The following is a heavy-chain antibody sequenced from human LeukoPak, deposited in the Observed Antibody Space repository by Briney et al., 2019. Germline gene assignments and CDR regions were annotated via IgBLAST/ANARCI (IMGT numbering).Heavy chain of an antibody. V-gene: IGHV1-2*04. D-gene: IGHD6-13*01. CDR3: ARAPPGQLWKAGAYYYYGMDV. CDR2: INPNSGGT. Sequence: ASVKVSCKASGYTFTSYGISWVRQAPGQGLEWMGWINPNSGGTNYAQKFQGWVTMTRDTSISTAYMELSRLRSDDTAVYYCARAPPGQLWKAGAYYYYGMDVWGQGTTVTVSS. CDR1: GYTFTSYG. J-gene: IGHJ6*02.